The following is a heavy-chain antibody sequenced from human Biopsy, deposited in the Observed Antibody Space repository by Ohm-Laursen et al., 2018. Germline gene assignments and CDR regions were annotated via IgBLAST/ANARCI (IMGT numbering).Heavy chain of an antibody. V-gene: IGHV3-21*06. CDR1: GVTLSGYG. D-gene: IGHD3-10*01. CDR2: ISASSSYI. J-gene: IGHJ5*01. CDR3: ATELLPPGVGGPWLDS. Sequence: SLRLSCTASGVTLSGYGMNWLRQAPGKGLEWVSSISASSSYIYYADSVKGRFTVSRDNTKNTLYLQMNSLRAADTAIYFCATELLPPGVGGPWLDSWGQGTPLTVSS.